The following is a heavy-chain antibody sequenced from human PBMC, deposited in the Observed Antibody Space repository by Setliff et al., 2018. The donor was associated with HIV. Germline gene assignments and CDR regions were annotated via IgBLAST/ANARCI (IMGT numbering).Heavy chain of an antibody. J-gene: IGHJ6*03. CDR1: GYTFTKYG. CDR3: AREGLWFGDRGYFMDV. CDR2: IGADNGNT. Sequence: GASVKVSCKASGYTFTKYGIIWVRQAPGQGLEWMGWIGADNGNTNYAQKFQGRVTMTTDTSTSTVYMELGSLISDDTAVYYCAREGLWFGDRGYFMDVWGKVTAVTVSS. D-gene: IGHD3-10*01. V-gene: IGHV1-18*04.